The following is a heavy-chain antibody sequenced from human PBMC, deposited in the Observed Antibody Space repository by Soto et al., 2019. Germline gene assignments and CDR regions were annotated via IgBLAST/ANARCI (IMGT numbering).Heavy chain of an antibody. D-gene: IGHD3-3*01. V-gene: IGHV4-59*01. CDR2: IYYSGST. CDR3: ARKNPSLEWFHLDNWFDP. J-gene: IGHJ5*02. Sequence: SETLSLTCTVSGGSISSYYWSWIRQPPGKGLEWIGYIYYSGSTNYNPSLKSRVTISVDTSKNQFSLKLSSVTAADTAVYYCARKNPSLEWFHLDNWFDPWGQGTLVTVSS. CDR1: GGSISSYY.